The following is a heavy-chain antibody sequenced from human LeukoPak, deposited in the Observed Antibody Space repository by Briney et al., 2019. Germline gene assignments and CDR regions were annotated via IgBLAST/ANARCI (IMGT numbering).Heavy chain of an antibody. CDR1: GYTFTSYY. CDR3: ARAFTLDYYDSSGSHYDY. J-gene: IGHJ4*02. V-gene: IGHV1-46*01. CDR2: INPSGGST. D-gene: IGHD3-22*01. Sequence: ASVKVSCKASGYTFTSYYMHWVRQAPGQGLEWMGIINPSGGSTSYAQKFQGRVTMTRDMSTSTVYMELSRLRSDDTAVYYCARAFTLDYYDSSGSHYDYWGQGTLVTVSS.